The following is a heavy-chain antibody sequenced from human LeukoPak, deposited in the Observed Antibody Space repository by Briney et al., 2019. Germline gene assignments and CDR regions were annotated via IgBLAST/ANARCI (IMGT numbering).Heavy chain of an antibody. V-gene: IGHV3-23*01. CDR3: AKDSGGTYFYYYYYTDV. CDR1: GFSFSTYA. CDR2: ISAGGATI. J-gene: IGHJ6*03. Sequence: GGSLRLPCAASGFSFSTYAMSWVRQAPGKGLEWVSAISAGGATIYYADSVKGRFTVSRDNSKNTLYLHMNSLRAEDTAIYYCAKDSGGTYFYYYYYTDVWGKGTTVTVSS. D-gene: IGHD1-26*01.